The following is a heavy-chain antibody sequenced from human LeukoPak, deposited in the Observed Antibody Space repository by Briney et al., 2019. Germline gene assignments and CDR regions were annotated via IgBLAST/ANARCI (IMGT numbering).Heavy chain of an antibody. Sequence: SEGLSVTCTVPGGSISRGDYCCSWVRLPPGKCLECNGYIFYSGGTYYKPSFKGRVTISVDTSKNQFSLKLSSVTAADTAVYYCAREPGGLSEKNGVIDYWGQGTLVTVSS. D-gene: IGHD4-23*01. J-gene: IGHJ4*02. V-gene: IGHV4-30-4*01. CDR2: IFYSGGT. CDR3: AREPGGLSEKNGVIDY. CDR1: GGSISRGDYC.